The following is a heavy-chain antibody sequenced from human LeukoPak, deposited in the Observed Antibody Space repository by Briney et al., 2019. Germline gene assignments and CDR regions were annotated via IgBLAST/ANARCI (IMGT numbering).Heavy chain of an antibody. Sequence: GASVKVSCKASGYTFTSYAMHWVRQAPGQRLEWMGWINAGNGNTKYSQKFQGRVTITRDTSANTAYMELSSLRSEDTAVYYCAWGDSSGWYYFDYWGQGTLVTVSS. D-gene: IGHD6-19*01. CDR3: AWGDSSGWYYFDY. V-gene: IGHV1-3*01. CDR2: INAGNGNT. J-gene: IGHJ4*02. CDR1: GYTFTSYA.